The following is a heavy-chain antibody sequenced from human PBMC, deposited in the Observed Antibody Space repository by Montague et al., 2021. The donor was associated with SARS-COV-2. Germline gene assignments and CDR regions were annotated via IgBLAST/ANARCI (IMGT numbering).Heavy chain of an antibody. CDR3: ARAFLGVGENWGYGLDV. D-gene: IGHD3-10*01. Sequence: SLRLSCAASGFTFSSYSMNWVRQAPGKGLEWISYISSSSSSEYFADSVKGRFTVFRDNARTSLYLQMNSLRDEDTAVYYCARAFLGVGENWGYGLDVWGQGTTVIVSS. CDR1: GFTFSSYS. V-gene: IGHV3-48*02. J-gene: IGHJ6*02. CDR2: ISSSSSSE.